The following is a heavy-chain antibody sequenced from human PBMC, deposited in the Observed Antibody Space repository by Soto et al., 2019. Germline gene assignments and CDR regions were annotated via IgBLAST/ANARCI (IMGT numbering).Heavy chain of an antibody. J-gene: IGHJ6*02. CDR3: AKDLALFRGLIIEMDV. D-gene: IGHD3-10*01. CDR1: GFTFSNYG. Sequence: PGGSLRLSCAASGFTFSNYGMHWVRQAPGKGLEWVAVISYDGSNKYYADSVKGRFTISRDNSKNAVYLQMNSLRAEDTAVYHCAKDLALFRGLIIEMDVWGQGTTVTVSS. CDR2: ISYDGSNK. V-gene: IGHV3-30*18.